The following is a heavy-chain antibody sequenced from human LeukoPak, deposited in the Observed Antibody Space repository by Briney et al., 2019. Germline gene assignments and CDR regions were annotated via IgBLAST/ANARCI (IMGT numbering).Heavy chain of an antibody. CDR2: ISWNSDTI. D-gene: IGHD5-24*01. CDR1: GFIFDDYA. CDR3: ARGRRDGYNLLDAFDI. J-gene: IGHJ3*02. V-gene: IGHV3-9*01. Sequence: PPGRSLRLSCAASGFIFDDYAMHWVRQAPGKGLEWVSGISWNSDTIGYADSVKGRFTISRDNAKNSLYLQMNSLRAEDTAVYSCARGRRDGYNLLDAFDIWGQGTVVTVSS.